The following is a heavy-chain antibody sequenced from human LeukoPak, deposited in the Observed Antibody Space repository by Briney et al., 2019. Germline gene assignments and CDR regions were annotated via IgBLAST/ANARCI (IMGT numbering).Heavy chain of an antibody. CDR1: GFTFESHY. Sequence: GGSLRLSCAASGFTFESHYMTWVRQAPGKGLEWVSGISGSGGSTYYADSVKGRFTISRDNSKNTLYLQMNSLRDEDTAVFYCAKLPGSTLNYYYYYMDVWGKGTTVTVSS. CDR2: ISGSGGST. CDR3: AKLPGSTLNYYYYYMDV. J-gene: IGHJ6*03. V-gene: IGHV3-23*01. D-gene: IGHD1-14*01.